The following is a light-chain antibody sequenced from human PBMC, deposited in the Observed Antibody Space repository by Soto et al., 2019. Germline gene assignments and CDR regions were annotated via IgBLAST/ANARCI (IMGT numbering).Light chain of an antibody. V-gene: IGKV1-5*01. CDR1: QTISNW. J-gene: IGKJ1*01. CDR3: QHCSSYSST. CDR2: DAS. Sequence: DIQMTQSPSTLSASVGDRVTITCRASQTISNWLAWYQQKPGKAPKLLIYDASILESGVPSRFSGNGSGTEFTLTISSLQPDDFAAYYCQHCSSYSSTFGQGTKVEIK.